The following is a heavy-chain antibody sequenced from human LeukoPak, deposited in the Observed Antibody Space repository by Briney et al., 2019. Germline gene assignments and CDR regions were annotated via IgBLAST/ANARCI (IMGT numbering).Heavy chain of an antibody. V-gene: IGHV3-74*01. D-gene: IGHD3-10*01. CDR1: GFTFSSYW. CDR2: INSDGSSR. J-gene: IGHJ4*02. Sequence: PGGSLRLSCAASGFTFSSYWMSWVRQAPGKGLVWVSRINSDGSSRSYADSVKGRFTISRDNAKNTLYLQMNSLRAEDTAVYYCAKVGYNSGSSFDYWGQGTLVTVSS. CDR3: AKVGYNSGSSFDY.